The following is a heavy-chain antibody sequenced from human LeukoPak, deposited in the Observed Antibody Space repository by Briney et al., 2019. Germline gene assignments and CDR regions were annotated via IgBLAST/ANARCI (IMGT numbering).Heavy chain of an antibody. CDR1: GYTFTSYD. CDR2: MNPNSGNT. V-gene: IGHV1-8*01. D-gene: IGHD3-3*01. J-gene: IGHJ6*03. Sequence: ASVKVSCKASGYTFTSYDINWVRQATGQGLEWMGWMNPNSGNTGYAQKFQGRVTMTRNTSISTAYMELSSLRSEDTAVYYCARDQLPTYYDFWSGYYYYNYYYMDVWGKGTTVTVPS. CDR3: ARDQLPTYYDFWSGYYYYNYYYMDV.